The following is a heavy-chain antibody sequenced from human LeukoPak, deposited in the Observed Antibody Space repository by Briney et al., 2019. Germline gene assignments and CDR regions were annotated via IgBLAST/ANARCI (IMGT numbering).Heavy chain of an antibody. V-gene: IGHV1-18*01. CDR2: ISVYNGNT. D-gene: IGHD3-22*01. J-gene: IGHJ3*02. Sequence: ASVKVSCKASGYTFTSYGISWVRQAPGQGLEWMGWISVYNGNTNYAQKLQGRVTMTTDTSTSTAYMGLRSLRSDDTAMYYCARDISMIVVVKNAFEIWGQGTMVTVSS. CDR3: ARDISMIVVVKNAFEI. CDR1: GYTFTSYG.